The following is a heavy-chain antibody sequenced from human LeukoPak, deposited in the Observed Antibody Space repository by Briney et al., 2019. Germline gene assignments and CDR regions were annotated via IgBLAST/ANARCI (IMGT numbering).Heavy chain of an antibody. Sequence: QTGGSLRLSCSASGFTFSSFSMFWARQAPRKGLEWLSYISSTSRNIYYADSVKGRFTISRDNAKNSLYLQMNSLRAEDTAVYYCARDYAKMAGFDYWGQGTLVTVSS. V-gene: IGHV3-48*04. J-gene: IGHJ4*02. CDR1: GFTFSSFS. CDR2: ISSTSRNI. D-gene: IGHD5-24*01. CDR3: ARDYAKMAGFDY.